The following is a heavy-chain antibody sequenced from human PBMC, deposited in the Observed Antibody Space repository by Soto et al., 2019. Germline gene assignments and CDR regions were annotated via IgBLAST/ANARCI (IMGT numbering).Heavy chain of an antibody. V-gene: IGHV3-23*01. CDR2: ISGSGGAS. J-gene: IGHJ6*03. D-gene: IGHD6-19*01. CDR1: GIIFSSYA. CDR3: AKHAGAGRTNSDSYYMDV. Sequence: EVQLLESGGGLVQPGGSLRLSCAASGIIFSSYAMTWVRQAPGKGLEWVSTISGSGGASYAADSVKGRFSISRDNSKNTLYLQIHSLRGEDTAVYYCAKHAGAGRTNSDSYYMDVWGKGTTVTVSS.